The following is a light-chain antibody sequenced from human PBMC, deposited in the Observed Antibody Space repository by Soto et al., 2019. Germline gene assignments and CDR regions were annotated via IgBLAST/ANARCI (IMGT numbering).Light chain of an antibody. J-gene: IGKJ5*01. CDR2: DTS. CDR3: QQRSNWPIT. V-gene: IGKV3D-20*02. Sequence: EIVLTQSPATLSLSPGERATLSCRASQSVSSSYLAWYQQKPGQAPGLLIYDTSTRATGIPARFSGSGSGTDFTLTISSLEPEDFAVYYCQQRSNWPITFGQGTRLEIK. CDR1: QSVSSSY.